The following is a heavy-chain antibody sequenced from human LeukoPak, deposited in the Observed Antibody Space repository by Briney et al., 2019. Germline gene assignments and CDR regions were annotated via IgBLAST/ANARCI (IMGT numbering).Heavy chain of an antibody. CDR2: ISWNSGSI. V-gene: IGHV3-9*01. Sequence: PGGSLRLSCAASGFTFDDYAMHWVRQGPGKGLEGVSGISWNSGSIGYADSVEGRFTISRDNAKNSLYLQMNSLRAEDTALYYCAKGLVIRYYYYGMDVWGQGTTVTVSS. D-gene: IGHD3-9*01. CDR3: AKGLVIRYYYYGMDV. J-gene: IGHJ6*02. CDR1: GFTFDDYA.